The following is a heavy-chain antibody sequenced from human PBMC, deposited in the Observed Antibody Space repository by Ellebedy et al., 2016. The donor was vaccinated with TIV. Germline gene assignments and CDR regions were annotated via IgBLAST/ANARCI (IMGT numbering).Heavy chain of an antibody. J-gene: IGHJ1*01. Sequence: GGSLRLXXAASGFTFSSYAMSWVRQAPGKGLEWVSAIRGSGVSTYYADSVKGRFTISRDNSKNTLYLQMNSLRAEDTAVYYCAKDPGYCSSTSCYRYFQHWGQGTTVTVSS. CDR3: AKDPGYCSSTSCYRYFQH. V-gene: IGHV3-23*01. CDR2: IRGSGVST. D-gene: IGHD2-2*02. CDR1: GFTFSSYA.